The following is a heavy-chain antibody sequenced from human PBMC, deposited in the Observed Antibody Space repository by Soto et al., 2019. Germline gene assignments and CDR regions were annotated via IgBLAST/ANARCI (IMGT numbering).Heavy chain of an antibody. CDR2: IYTGST. J-gene: IGHJ3*02. Sequence: QVQLQESGPGLVKPSETLSLTCTVSGGSISSYYWNWIRQPPGKGLEWIGYIYTGSTNYNPSHKSRVNISVETSKNHFSLKLSSVTAADTAVYYCARNHAFDIWGQGTMVTVSS. CDR3: ARNHAFDI. CDR1: GGSISSYY. V-gene: IGHV4-59*01.